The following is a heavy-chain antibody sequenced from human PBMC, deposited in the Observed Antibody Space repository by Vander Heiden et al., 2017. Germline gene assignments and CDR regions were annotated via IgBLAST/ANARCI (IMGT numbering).Heavy chain of an antibody. CDR3: AKTYDSSAYYYDY. V-gene: IGHV3-30*18. CDR1: GFTFITSG. Sequence: QVQLVESGGGVVQPGTSLRLSSPVPGFTFITSGLHWVRQAPGKGLEWVAVISYDGSNKYYADSVKGRFTISRDNSKNTLYLQMNSLRAEDTAVYYCAKTYDSSAYYYDYWGQGTLVTVSS. J-gene: IGHJ4*02. D-gene: IGHD3-22*01. CDR2: ISYDGSNK.